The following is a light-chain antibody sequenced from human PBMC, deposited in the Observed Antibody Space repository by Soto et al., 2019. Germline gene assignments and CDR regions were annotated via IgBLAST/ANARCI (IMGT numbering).Light chain of an antibody. CDR2: AAS. CDR1: QSIRNH. Sequence: DVQMTQSPSSLSASVEDRVIITCRSSQSIRNHLNWYQQKPGKAPKLLIVAASSLQSGVPSRFSGSRSGPDFTLTISTLQPEDFATYYCQQSYSSPPTFGQGTKVDIK. CDR3: QQSYSSPPT. V-gene: IGKV1-39*01. J-gene: IGKJ1*01.